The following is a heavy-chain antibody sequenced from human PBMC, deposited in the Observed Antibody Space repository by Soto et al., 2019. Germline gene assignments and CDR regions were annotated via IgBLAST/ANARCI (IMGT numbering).Heavy chain of an antibody. J-gene: IGHJ6*02. V-gene: IGHV1-18*01. Sequence: QVQLVQSGAEVKKPGASVKVSCKASGYTCTSYGISWVRQAPGQGLEWMGWISAYNGNTNYAQKLQGRVTMTTDTSTSTAYMELRSLRSDDTAVYYCARNYYDCSVGYYYYGMDVWGQGTTVTVSS. CDR3: ARNYYDCSVGYYYYGMDV. D-gene: IGHD3-22*01. CDR1: GYTCTSYG. CDR2: ISAYNGNT.